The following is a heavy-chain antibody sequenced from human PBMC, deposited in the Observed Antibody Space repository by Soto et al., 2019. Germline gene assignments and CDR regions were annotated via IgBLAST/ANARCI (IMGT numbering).Heavy chain of an antibody. V-gene: IGHV3-21*01. CDR3: ARWYYDSSGMDNWFDP. CDR2: ISSSSSYI. Sequence: EVQLVESGGGLVKPGGSLRLSCAASGFTFSSYSMNWVRQAPGKGLEWVSSISSSSSYIYYADSVKGRFTISRDNAKNSLYLQMNSLRAEDTAVYYCARWYYDSSGMDNWFDPWGQGTLVTVSS. J-gene: IGHJ5*02. CDR1: GFTFSSYS. D-gene: IGHD3-22*01.